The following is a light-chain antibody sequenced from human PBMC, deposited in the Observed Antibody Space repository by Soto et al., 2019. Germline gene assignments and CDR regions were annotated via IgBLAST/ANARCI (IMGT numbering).Light chain of an antibody. J-gene: IGKJ4*01. Sequence: DIQRAQSATFVCACVGSRAPITGRASQSISSYLNWYQQKPGKAPKLLIYAASSLQSGVPSRFSGSGSGTDFTLTISSLQPEDFATYYCQQSYSTPPNFGGGTKVDI. CDR2: AAS. CDR3: QQSYSTPPN. V-gene: IGKV1-39*01. CDR1: QSISSY.